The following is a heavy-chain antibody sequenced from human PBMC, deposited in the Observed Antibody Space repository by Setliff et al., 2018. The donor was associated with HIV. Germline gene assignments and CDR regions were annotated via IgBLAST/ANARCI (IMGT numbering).Heavy chain of an antibody. V-gene: IGHV3-48*04. J-gene: IGHJ6*02. CDR3: ARVVYYFGSDRPYYYGMDV. D-gene: IGHD3-10*01. CDR2: ISGTTNTI. Sequence: GGSLRLSCTGSGFTFSDYNMNWVRQTPGKGLEWISYISGTTNTIYYADSVKGRFTISRDNAKNSLYLQMNSLRAEDTAVYYCARVVYYFGSDRPYYYGMDVWGQGTTVTVSS. CDR1: GFTFSDYN.